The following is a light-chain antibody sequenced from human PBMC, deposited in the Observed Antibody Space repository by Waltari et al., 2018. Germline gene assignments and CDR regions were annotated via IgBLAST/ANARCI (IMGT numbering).Light chain of an antibody. J-gene: IGKJ4*01. V-gene: IGKV3-20*01. CDR2: GAS. CDR1: QSVGRSY. CDR3: QQYGSSPT. Sequence: EIVLTQSPGTLSLSPGDRATLSCRASQSVGRSYLSWDQQKPGQAPRLLIYGASNRATGIPDRLSGSGSGTDFTLTISRLEPEDSAVYYCQQYGSSPTFGGGTKVQIK.